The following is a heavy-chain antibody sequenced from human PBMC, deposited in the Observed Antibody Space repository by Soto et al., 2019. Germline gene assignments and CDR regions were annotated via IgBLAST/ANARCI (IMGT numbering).Heavy chain of an antibody. D-gene: IGHD1-1*01. V-gene: IGHV3-23*01. Sequence: EMKLLESGVGLVQPGGSLRLSCVVSGFSFSTYGVTWVRQAPGKGLEWVCGVSGGSGVTHYTDSVKGRFTISGDDSKNTVYLQMHSLRGEDTAVYYCTRWNGYGDLWGQGTLVTVSS. CDR3: TRWNGYGDL. J-gene: IGHJ5*02. CDR1: GFSFSTYG. CDR2: VSGGSGVT.